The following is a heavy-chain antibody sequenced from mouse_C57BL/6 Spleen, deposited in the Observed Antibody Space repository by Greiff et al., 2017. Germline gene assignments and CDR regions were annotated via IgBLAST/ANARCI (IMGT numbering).Heavy chain of an antibody. D-gene: IGHD1-1*01. CDR3: TEVPITTVVASESFDV. CDR2: IRLKSDNYAT. J-gene: IGHJ1*03. CDR1: GFTFSNYW. Sequence: EVQLQESGGGLVQPGGSMKLSCVASGFTFSNYWMNWVRQSPEKGLEWVAQIRLKSDNYATHYAESVKGRFTISRDDSKSSVYLQMNNLRAEDTGIYYCTEVPITTVVASESFDVWGTGTTVTVSS. V-gene: IGHV6-3*01.